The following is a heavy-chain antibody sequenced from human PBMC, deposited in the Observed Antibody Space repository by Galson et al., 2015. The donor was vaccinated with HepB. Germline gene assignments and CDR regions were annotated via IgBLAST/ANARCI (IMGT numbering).Heavy chain of an antibody. V-gene: IGHV1-69*13. CDR1: GGTFSTYA. CDR2: IIPVFTTA. CDR3: ARDSNYYGLVSYYFFAY. J-gene: IGHJ4*02. Sequence: SVKVSCKASGGTFSTYAISWVRQTPGQGLEWMGGIIPVFTTANSAQEFQGRLTITADASTRTPYVERSILRSEDTAVHFCARDSNYYGLVSYYFFAYWGQGTLVTVSS. D-gene: IGHD3-10*01.